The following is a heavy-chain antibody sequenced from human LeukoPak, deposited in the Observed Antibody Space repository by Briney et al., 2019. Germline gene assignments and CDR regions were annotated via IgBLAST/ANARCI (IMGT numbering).Heavy chain of an antibody. CDR2: ISSSSSTI. D-gene: IGHD3-22*01. Sequence: GGSLRLSCAASGFTFSSYSMNWVRQAPGKGLEWVSYISSSSSTIYYADSVKGRFTISRDNAKNSLYLQMNSLGAEDTAVYYCARADGIVVIKGFQHWGQGTLVTVSS. J-gene: IGHJ1*01. V-gene: IGHV3-48*04. CDR3: ARADGIVVIKGFQH. CDR1: GFTFSSYS.